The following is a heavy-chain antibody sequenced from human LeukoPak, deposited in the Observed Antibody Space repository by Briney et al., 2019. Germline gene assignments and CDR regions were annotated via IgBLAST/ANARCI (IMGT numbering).Heavy chain of an antibody. D-gene: IGHD3-9*01. J-gene: IGHJ5*02. CDR3: ARVPGGPRNYDILTGYPEIRFDP. V-gene: IGHV7-4-1*02. CDR1: GYTFTSYA. Sequence: GASVKVSCKASGYTFTSYAMNWVRQAPGQGLEWMGWINTNTGNPTYAQGFTGRFVFSLDTSVSTAYLQISSLKAEDTAVYYCARVPGGPRNYDILTGYPEIRFDPWGQGTLVTVSS. CDR2: INTNTGNP.